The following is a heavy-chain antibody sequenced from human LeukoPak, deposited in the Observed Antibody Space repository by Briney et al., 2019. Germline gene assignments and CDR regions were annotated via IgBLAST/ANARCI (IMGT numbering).Heavy chain of an antibody. Sequence: ASVKVSCKVSRYTLTELSMHWVRQAPGKGLEWMGGFDPEDGETIYAQKFQGRVTMTEDTSTDTAYMELSSLRSEDTAVYYCATKGYCSSTSCYAAAFDIWGQGTMVTVSS. CDR1: RYTLTELS. CDR2: FDPEDGET. V-gene: IGHV1-24*01. CDR3: ATKGYCSSTSCYAAAFDI. J-gene: IGHJ3*02. D-gene: IGHD2-2*01.